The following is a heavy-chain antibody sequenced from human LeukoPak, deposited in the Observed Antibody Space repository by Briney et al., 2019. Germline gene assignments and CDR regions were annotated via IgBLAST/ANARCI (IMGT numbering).Heavy chain of an antibody. CDR3: AKGGRWSGYYTDY. CDR1: GFTFSGYA. J-gene: IGHJ4*02. D-gene: IGHD3-3*01. V-gene: IGHV3-23*01. CDR2: ISGSGGST. Sequence: GGSLRLSCAASGFTFSGYAMSWVRQAPGKGLEWVPAISGSGGSTSYADSVKGRFTISRDNSKNTLYLQMNSLRAEDTAVYYCAKGGRWSGYYTDYWGQGTLVTVSS.